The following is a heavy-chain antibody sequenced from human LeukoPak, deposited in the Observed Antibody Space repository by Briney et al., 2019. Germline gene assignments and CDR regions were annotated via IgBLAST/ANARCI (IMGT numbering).Heavy chain of an antibody. CDR3: ARDHPHSPRVGYYYYYYMDV. D-gene: IGHD2-21*01. J-gene: IGHJ6*03. Sequence: PGESLRLSCAASGFTFSGSGMHWVRQAPGKGLEWVAFIRYHGSDKFYADSVKGRFTISRDNSKNTLYLQMNSLRAEDTAVYYCARDHPHSPRVGYYYYYYMDVRGKGTTVTISS. CDR1: GFTFSGSG. V-gene: IGHV3-30*02. CDR2: IRYHGSDK.